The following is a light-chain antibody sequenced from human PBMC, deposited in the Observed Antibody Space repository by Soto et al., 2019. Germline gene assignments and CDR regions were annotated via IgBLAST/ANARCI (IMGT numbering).Light chain of an antibody. CDR2: GNT. V-gene: IGLV1-40*01. J-gene: IGLJ2*01. CDR1: SSNIGAGYD. CDR3: LSFDSSLSVV. Sequence: QSALTQPPSVSGAPRQRVTISCTGSSSNIGAGYDVHWYQQLPGRAPKLLIYGNTNRPSGVPDRFSGSKSGTSASLAITGLQAEDEADYYCLSFDSSLSVVFGGGTKLTVL.